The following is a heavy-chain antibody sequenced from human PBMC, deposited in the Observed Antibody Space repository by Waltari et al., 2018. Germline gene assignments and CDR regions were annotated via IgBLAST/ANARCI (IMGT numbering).Heavy chain of an antibody. V-gene: IGHV4-38-2*01. D-gene: IGHD2-21*01. CDR1: GYSISSGYY. CDR2: IYHSGST. Sequence: QVQLQESGPGLVKPSETLSLTCAVSGYSISSGYYWGWIRQPPGKGLEWIGMIYHSGSTCYNPSLKSRVTISVDTSKNQFSLKLSAVTAADTAVYYCASDLAYCGGDCYGYWGQGTLVTVSS. CDR3: ASDLAYCGGDCYGY. J-gene: IGHJ4*02.